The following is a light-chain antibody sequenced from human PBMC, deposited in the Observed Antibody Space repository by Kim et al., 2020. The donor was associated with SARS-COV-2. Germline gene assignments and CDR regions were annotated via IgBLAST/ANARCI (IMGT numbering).Light chain of an antibody. Sequence: QSITISCTGTSSDIGNYDYVCWYQQHPGKAPKVMVYGVDYRPSGVSNRFSGSKSGNTASLTISGLQAEDEAHYYCSSYTTSSTLVVFGGGTQLTVL. CDR2: GVD. V-gene: IGLV2-14*03. CDR3: SSYTTSSTLVV. J-gene: IGLJ2*01. CDR1: SSDIGNYDY.